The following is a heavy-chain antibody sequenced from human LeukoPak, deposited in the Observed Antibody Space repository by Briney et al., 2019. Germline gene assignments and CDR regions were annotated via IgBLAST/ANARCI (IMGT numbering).Heavy chain of an antibody. CDR3: ARGQTGFGELLWD. D-gene: IGHD3-10*01. Sequence: GGSLRLSWAAAGFTFSSYGMHWVRQAPGKGLEWVAVISYDGSNKYHADSVKGRFTISRDNSKNTLYLQMNSLRAEDTAVYYCARGQTGFGELLWDWGQGTLVTVSS. V-gene: IGHV3-30*03. CDR1: GFTFSSYG. J-gene: IGHJ4*02. CDR2: ISYDGSNK.